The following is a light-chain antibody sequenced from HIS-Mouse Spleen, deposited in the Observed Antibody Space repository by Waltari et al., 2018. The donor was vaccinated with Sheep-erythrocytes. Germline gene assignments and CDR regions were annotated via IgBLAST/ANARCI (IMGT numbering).Light chain of an antibody. Sequence: QSALTQPASVSGSPGQSITIPCTGTSRDVGSYNLFSWYQPHPGKAPKLMIYEGSKRPSGVSNRFSGSKSGNTASLTISGLQAEDEADYYCCSYAGSSTPWVFGGGTKLTVL. V-gene: IGLV2-23*01. J-gene: IGLJ3*02. CDR2: EGS. CDR3: CSYAGSSTPWV. CDR1: SRDVGSYNL.